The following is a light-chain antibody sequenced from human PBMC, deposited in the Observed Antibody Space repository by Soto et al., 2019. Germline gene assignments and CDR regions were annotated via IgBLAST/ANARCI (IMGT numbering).Light chain of an antibody. CDR3: QKYNIYPWT. Sequence: DIQMTQSPSTLSASVGDGVTITCRASQSISNRLAWYQQSPGKAPKYLIYDASTLDSGAPSRFSGSGSGTEFTPSTTSLQTDDFATYYCQKYNIYPWTFAQGTK. CDR2: DAS. J-gene: IGKJ1*01. V-gene: IGKV1-5*01. CDR1: QSISNR.